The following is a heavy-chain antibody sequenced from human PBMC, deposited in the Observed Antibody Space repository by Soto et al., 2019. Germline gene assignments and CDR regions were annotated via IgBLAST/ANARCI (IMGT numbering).Heavy chain of an antibody. CDR2: FDPEDGET. J-gene: IGHJ3*02. V-gene: IGHV1-24*01. CDR3: ATSPISGCYDFWSVKGDAFDI. D-gene: IGHD3-3*01. CDR1: GYTLTELS. Sequence: ASVKVSCKVSGYTLTELSMHWVRQAPGKGLEWMGGFDPEDGETIYAQKFQGRVTMTEDTSTDTAYMELSSLRSEDTAVYYCATSPISGCYDFWSVKGDAFDIWGQGTMVTVSS.